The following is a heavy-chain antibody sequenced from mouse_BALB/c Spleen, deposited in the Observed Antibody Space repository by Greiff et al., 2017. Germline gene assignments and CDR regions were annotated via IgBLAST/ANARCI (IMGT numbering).Heavy chain of an antibody. J-gene: IGHJ2*01. V-gene: IGHV1-7*01. Sequence: QVQLQQSGAELAKPGASVKMSCKASGYTFTSYWMHWVKQRPGQGLEWIGYINPSTGYTEYNQKFKDKATLTADKSSSTAYMQLSSLTSEDSAVYYCARPLPGSSYGYWGQGTTLTVSS. D-gene: IGHD1-1*01. CDR1: GYTFTSYW. CDR3: ARPLPGSSYGY. CDR2: INPSTGYT.